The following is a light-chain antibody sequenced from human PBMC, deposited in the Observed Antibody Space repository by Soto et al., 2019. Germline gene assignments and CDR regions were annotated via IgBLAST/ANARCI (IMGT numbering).Light chain of an antibody. Sequence: EIVLTQSPGTLSLSPGERATLSCRASQSVRSNYLAWYRQTPAQAPRLLIYGASNRATGIPDRFTGSGSGTDFTLIVSILEPEDFALYFCQQYGSSPWTFGQGTKVEIK. CDR1: QSVRSNY. J-gene: IGKJ1*01. CDR3: QQYGSSPWT. CDR2: GAS. V-gene: IGKV3-20*01.